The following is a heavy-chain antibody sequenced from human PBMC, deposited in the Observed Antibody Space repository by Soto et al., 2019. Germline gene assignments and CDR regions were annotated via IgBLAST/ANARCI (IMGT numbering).Heavy chain of an antibody. V-gene: IGHV3-7*01. J-gene: IGHJ4*02. D-gene: IGHD3-16*01. CDR1: GFTFSNYW. Sequence: PGGSLRLSCAASGFTFSNYWMHWVRQAPGRGLEWVANIKEDGTTNYYVDSVKGRFTISRDSTKNSLYLQMISLRADDTAVYYCARALGGAAAVWGQGTLVTVSS. CDR3: ARALGGAAAV. CDR2: IKEDGTTN.